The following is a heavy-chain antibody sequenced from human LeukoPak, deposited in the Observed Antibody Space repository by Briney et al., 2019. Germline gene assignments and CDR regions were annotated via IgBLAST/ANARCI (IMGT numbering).Heavy chain of an antibody. V-gene: IGHV3-30*03. CDR1: GFTFSSYG. CDR3: ATDTSGYSSGWYHDY. J-gene: IGHJ4*02. D-gene: IGHD6-19*01. Sequence: PGSSLRLSCAASGFTFSSYGMHWVRQAPGKGLEWVTVISYDGSNKYYADSVKGRFTISRDNSKNTLYLQMNSLRAEDTAVYYCATDTSGYSSGWYHDYWGQGTLVTVSS. CDR2: ISYDGSNK.